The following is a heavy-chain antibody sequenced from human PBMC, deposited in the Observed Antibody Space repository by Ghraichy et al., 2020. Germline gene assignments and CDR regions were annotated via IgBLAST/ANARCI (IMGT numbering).Heavy chain of an antibody. Sequence: SQTLSLTCTVSGGSISSYYWSWIRQPPGKGLEYLGYIYYSGSTNYNPSLKSRATISVDTSKNQFSLRLNSVTAADTAVYYCARTYYYDSSGYSRYFFDYWGQGTLVTVSS. CDR1: GGSISSYY. CDR2: IYYSGST. CDR3: ARTYYYDSSGYSRYFFDY. D-gene: IGHD3-22*01. J-gene: IGHJ4*02. V-gene: IGHV4-59*08.